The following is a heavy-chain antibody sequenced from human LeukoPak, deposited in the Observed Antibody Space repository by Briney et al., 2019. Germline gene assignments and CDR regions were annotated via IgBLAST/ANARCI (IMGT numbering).Heavy chain of an antibody. J-gene: IGHJ4*02. Sequence: ASVKVSCKASGYTFTSYYMHWMRQAPGQGLEWMGIINPSGGSTSYAQKFQGRVTMTRDTSTSTVYMELSSLRSEDTAVYYCARDGTTVTTGDYFDYWGQGTLVTVSS. D-gene: IGHD4-17*01. CDR3: ARDGTTVTTGDYFDY. V-gene: IGHV1-46*01. CDR2: INPSGGST. CDR1: GYTFTSYY.